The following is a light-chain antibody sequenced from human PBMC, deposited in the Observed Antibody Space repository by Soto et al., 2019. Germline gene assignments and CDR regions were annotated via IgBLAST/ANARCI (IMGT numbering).Light chain of an antibody. V-gene: IGLV1-44*01. CDR2: SNN. J-gene: IGLJ3*02. Sequence: QFVLTQPPSASGTPGQRVTISCSGSSSNIGSNTVNWYQQLPGTAPKLLIYSNNQRPSGVFDRFSGSKSGTSASLAIRGLQSEDEADYYCATWADSLNGWMFGGGTKVTVL. CDR1: SSNIGSNT. CDR3: ATWADSLNGWM.